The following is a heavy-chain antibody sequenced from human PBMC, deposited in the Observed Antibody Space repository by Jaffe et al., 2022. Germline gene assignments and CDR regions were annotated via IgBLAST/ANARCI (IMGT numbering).Heavy chain of an antibody. CDR3: ARLQLLHQYFDY. J-gene: IGHJ4*02. V-gene: IGHV3-9*01. Sequence: EVQLVESGGGLVQPGRSLRLSCAASGFTFDDYAMHWVRQAPGKGLEWVSGISWNSGSIGYADSVKGRFTISRDNAKNSLYLQMNSLRAEDTALYYCARLQLLHQYFDYWGQGTLVTVSS. CDR1: GFTFDDYA. CDR2: ISWNSGSI. D-gene: IGHD1-1*01.